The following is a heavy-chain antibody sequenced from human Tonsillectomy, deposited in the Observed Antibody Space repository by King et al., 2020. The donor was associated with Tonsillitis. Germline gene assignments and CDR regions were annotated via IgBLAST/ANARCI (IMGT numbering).Heavy chain of an antibody. V-gene: IGHV3-74*03. D-gene: IGHD7-27*01. J-gene: IGHJ4*02. CDR3: IRDVWGSWY. CDR1: GFTFISNW. Sequence: VQLVESGGGLGRPGGALRLSCAASGFTFISNWMHCARQAPGKGLVWVSQMENRGCFTTYADAVKGRFTISRENAKNTLYLQMNSLRAEDTAVYYCIRDVWGSWYWGQGTLVTVSS. CDR2: MENRGCFT.